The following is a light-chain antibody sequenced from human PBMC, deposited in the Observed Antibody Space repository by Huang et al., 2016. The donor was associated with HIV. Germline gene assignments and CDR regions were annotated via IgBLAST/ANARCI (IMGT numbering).Light chain of an antibody. J-gene: IGKJ4*01. CDR3: QQYNNWPLT. CDR1: QSLSSN. V-gene: IGKV3-15*01. CDR2: DAS. Sequence: EIVMTPSPATLSVSPGERATLSCRASQSLSSNLGWYQQKPGHAPRLLIYDASTRATGIPARFSGSGSGTEFTLTISSLQSEDFAVYYCQQYNNWPLTFGGGTKVEIK.